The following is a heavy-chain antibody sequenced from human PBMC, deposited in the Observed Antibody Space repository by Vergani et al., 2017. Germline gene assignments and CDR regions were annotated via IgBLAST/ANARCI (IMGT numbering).Heavy chain of an antibody. D-gene: IGHD2-2*01. CDR3: ASFNLGYCSSTSCPNYYYYGMDV. V-gene: IGHV1-69*01. CDR1: GGTFSSYA. Sequence: QVQLVQSGAEVKKPGSSVKVSCKASGGTFSSYAISWVRQAPGQGLEWMGGIIPIFGTANYAQKFQGRVTITADESTSTAYMELSSLRSEDTAVYYCASFNLGYCSSTSCPNYYYYGMDVWGQGTTVTVSS. CDR2: IIPIFGTA. J-gene: IGHJ6*02.